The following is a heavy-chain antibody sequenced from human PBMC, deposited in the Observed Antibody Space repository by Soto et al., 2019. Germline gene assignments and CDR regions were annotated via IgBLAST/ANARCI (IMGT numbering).Heavy chain of an antibody. CDR1: GGSISSYY. V-gene: IGHV4-59*01. D-gene: IGHD3-22*01. CDR3: ASSYYYDSSGYYP. J-gene: IGHJ5*02. Sequence: PSETLSLTCTVSGGSISSYYWSWIRQPPGKGLEWIGYIYYSGSTNYNPSLKSRVTISVDTSKNQFSLKLSSVTAADTAVYYCASSYYYDSSGYYPWSQGTLVTVS. CDR2: IYYSGST.